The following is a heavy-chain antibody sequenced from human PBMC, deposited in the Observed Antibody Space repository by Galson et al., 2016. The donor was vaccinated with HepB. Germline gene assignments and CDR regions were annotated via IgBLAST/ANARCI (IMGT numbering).Heavy chain of an antibody. Sequence: SLRLSCAASGFTLNSRAMSWVRQAPGKGLEWVSTISGSGARTYYADSVKGRFSIPRDNSNNTLYLQMNSLRAEDTAIYYGAKDRDYDILTGYNGLDYWGQGTLVTVSS. CDR2: ISGSGART. CDR1: GFTLNSRA. V-gene: IGHV3-23*01. D-gene: IGHD3-9*01. CDR3: AKDRDYDILTGYNGLDY. J-gene: IGHJ4*02.